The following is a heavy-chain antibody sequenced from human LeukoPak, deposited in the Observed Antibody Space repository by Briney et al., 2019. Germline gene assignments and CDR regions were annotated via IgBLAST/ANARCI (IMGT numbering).Heavy chain of an antibody. V-gene: IGHV1-46*03. Sequence: ASVKVSCKASGYTFISYYKHWVRQAPGQGLEWMGIINPSGGSTSYAQKFRGRVTMTRDTSTSTVYMELSSLRSEDTAVYYCARDPLNGYGSDYWGQGTLVTVSS. CDR1: GYTFISYY. CDR2: INPSGGST. CDR3: ARDPLNGYGSDY. J-gene: IGHJ4*02. D-gene: IGHD5-12*01.